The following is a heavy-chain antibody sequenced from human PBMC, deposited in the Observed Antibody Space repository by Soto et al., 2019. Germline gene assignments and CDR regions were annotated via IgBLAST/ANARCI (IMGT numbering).Heavy chain of an antibody. CDR3: ARGVTAGVDY. D-gene: IGHD1-26*01. J-gene: IGHJ4*02. Sequence: APLEASCQASRYSFTGRDINWVRQTTGQGLEWMGWMQPSSGRTGYAQKFQGRVTMTRDTSINTAYMELSSLTSDDTAFYYCARGVTAGVDYWGQGTLVTVSS. CDR1: RYSFTGRD. V-gene: IGHV1-8*01. CDR2: MQPSSGRT.